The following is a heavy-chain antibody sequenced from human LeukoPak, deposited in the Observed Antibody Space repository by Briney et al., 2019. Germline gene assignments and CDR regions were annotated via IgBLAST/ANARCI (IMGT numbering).Heavy chain of an antibody. Sequence: GGSLRLSCAASGFTFTSYAMNWVRQAPGKGLEGVSAAGTGGGTYYGDSVKGRFTINRDNSKDTQYLEMNSLRVEDTAVYYCANKLPGYYPFDWWGQGTLVTVSS. CDR3: ANKLPGYYPFDW. J-gene: IGHJ4*02. CDR1: GFTFTSYA. V-gene: IGHV3-23*01. D-gene: IGHD2/OR15-2a*01. CDR2: AGTGGGT.